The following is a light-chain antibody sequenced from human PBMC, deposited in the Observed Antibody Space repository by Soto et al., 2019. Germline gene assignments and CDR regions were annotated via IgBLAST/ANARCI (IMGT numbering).Light chain of an antibody. V-gene: IGLV2-14*01. Sequence: QSVLTQPASVSGSPGQSITISCTGTSSDVGGYNYVSWYQQHPGKAPKLMNYDVSNRPSGVSNRISGSKSGNTASLTISGLQAEDEADYYCSSYTSSSTLGYVFGTGTKVTVL. CDR1: SSDVGGYNY. CDR3: SSYTSSSTLGYV. CDR2: DVS. J-gene: IGLJ1*01.